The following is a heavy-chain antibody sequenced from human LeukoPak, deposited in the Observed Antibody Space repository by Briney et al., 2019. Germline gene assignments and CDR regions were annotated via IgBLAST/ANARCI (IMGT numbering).Heavy chain of an antibody. V-gene: IGHV3-23*01. CDR2: ISGSGGST. CDR1: GFTFSSYA. J-gene: IGHJ4*02. D-gene: IGHD3-22*01. Sequence: GGSLRLSCAASGFTFSSYAMSWVRQAPGKGLEWVSAISGSGGSTYYADSVKGRFTISRDNSKNTLYLQMNSLRAEDTAVYCCAILRYYYDSSGYYGFWGQGTLVTVSS. CDR3: AILRYYYDSSGYYGF.